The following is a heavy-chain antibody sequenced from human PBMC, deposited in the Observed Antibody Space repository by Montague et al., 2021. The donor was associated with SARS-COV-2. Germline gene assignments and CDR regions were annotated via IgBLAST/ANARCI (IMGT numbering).Heavy chain of an antibody. J-gene: IGHJ3*02. CDR1: GGSFSDYY. V-gene: IGHV4-34*01. D-gene: IGHD3-3*01. CDR3: AGGQVTIFAVLMMLRAAGALDI. Sequence: SETLSLTCAVYGGSFSDYYWTWIRQPPGKGLEWIGEINHSGSRNYNPSLKSRVAISVDTTKNQFSLKMTSVTTADTAQYYCAGGQVTIFAVLMMLRAAGALDIWGQGTTVTVSS. CDR2: INHSGSR.